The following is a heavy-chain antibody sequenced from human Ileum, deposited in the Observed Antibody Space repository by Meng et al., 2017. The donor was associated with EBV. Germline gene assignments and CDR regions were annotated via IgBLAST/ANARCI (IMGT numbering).Heavy chain of an antibody. V-gene: IGHV4-4*02. D-gene: IGHD3-22*01. CDR3: ARESYSDSSGYYSLDY. CDR1: GGSISSSNW. CDR2: IHHTEST. Sequence: GEPQESGPGLVKPSGTLSLTCAGSGGSISSSNWWSWVRQAPGKGLEWIGEIHHTESTNYNPSLKSRVTISVDKSKNQFSLKLSSVTAADTAVYYCARESYSDSSGYYSLDYWGQGSLVTVSS. J-gene: IGHJ4*02.